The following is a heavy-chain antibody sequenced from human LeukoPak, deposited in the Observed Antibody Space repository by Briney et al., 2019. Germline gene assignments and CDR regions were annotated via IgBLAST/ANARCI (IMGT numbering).Heavy chain of an antibody. V-gene: IGHV4-61*02. CDR2: IYTSGST. Sequence: SETLSLTCTVSGGSISSGSYYWSWIRQPAGKGLEWIGRIYTSGSTNYNPSLKSRVTISVDTSKNQFSLKLNSVTAADTAVYYCARVGWATVTTFGFDYWGQGTLVTVSS. CDR3: ARVGWATVTTFGFDY. J-gene: IGHJ4*02. D-gene: IGHD4-17*01. CDR1: GGSISSGSYY.